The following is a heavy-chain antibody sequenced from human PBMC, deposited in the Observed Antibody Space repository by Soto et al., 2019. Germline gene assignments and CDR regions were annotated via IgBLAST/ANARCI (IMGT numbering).Heavy chain of an antibody. CDR2: IYYSGST. J-gene: IGHJ6*04. CDR3: ARVKVLPAAINPAVDV. Sequence: LCLTVTVLGPAFRSGGSYGSAIRQKPGKGLEWIGYIYYSGSTYYNPSLKSRVTIPVDTSKNQFSLKLSSVTAADTAVYYCARVKVLPAAINPAVDVWGKGSTVTVST. CDR1: GPAFRSGGSY. D-gene: IGHD2-2*01. V-gene: IGHV4-31*02.